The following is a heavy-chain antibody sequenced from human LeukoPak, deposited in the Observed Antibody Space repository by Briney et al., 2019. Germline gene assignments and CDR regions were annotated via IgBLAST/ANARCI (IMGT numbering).Heavy chain of an antibody. CDR2: MNPNSGNT. CDR3: ARGGGYYDRSAKYFIRPPEF. CDR1: VYTFTSYD. Sequence: GASVNVSCKASVYTFTSYDINWVRQATGQGLEWMGWMNPNSGNTGYAQKFQGRVTMTRNTSISTAYMELSSLRSEDTAVYYCARGGGYYDRSAKYFIRPPEFWGQGTLVTVSS. J-gene: IGHJ4*02. D-gene: IGHD3-22*01. V-gene: IGHV1-8*01.